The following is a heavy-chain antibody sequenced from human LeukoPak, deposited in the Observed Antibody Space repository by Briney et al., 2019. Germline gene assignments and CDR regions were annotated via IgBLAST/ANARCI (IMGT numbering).Heavy chain of an antibody. V-gene: IGHV4-34*01. D-gene: IGHD5-12*01. Sequence: SETLFLTCAVCGGSFSGYYWSWIRQPPGKGLEWIGEINHSGSTNYNPSLKSRVTISVDTSKNQFSLKLSSVTAADTAVYYCASGMATIMDYWGQGTLVTVSS. CDR3: ASGMATIMDY. CDR1: GGSFSGYY. J-gene: IGHJ4*02. CDR2: INHSGST.